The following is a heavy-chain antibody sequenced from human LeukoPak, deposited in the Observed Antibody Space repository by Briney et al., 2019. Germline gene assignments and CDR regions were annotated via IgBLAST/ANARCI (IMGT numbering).Heavy chain of an antibody. CDR3: VRDLVVYGNIDY. CDR2: IYHSGTT. CDR1: GYPISSGYY. D-gene: IGHD2-8*02. Sequence: SETLSLTCTVSGYPISSGYYWGWVRQSPGKGLEWIGTIYHSGTTYYNPSIKSRLSISMDTSKNQFSLKLTSVTAADTAVYFCVRDLVVYGNIDYWGQGTLVTVSS. V-gene: IGHV4-38-2*02. J-gene: IGHJ4*02.